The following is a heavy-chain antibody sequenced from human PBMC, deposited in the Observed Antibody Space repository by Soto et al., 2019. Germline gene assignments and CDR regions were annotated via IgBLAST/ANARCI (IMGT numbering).Heavy chain of an antibody. Sequence: EVQLLESGGGLVQPGGSLRLSCAASGFTFSIYAMNWVRQAPGKGLGWVSVISGSGGSSYYADSVKGRLAISSDDSKNPVYSQMNSLRAENTEVYYCTRRTVAWYFDLWGRGTLVTVSS. J-gene: IGHJ2*01. CDR1: GFTFSIYA. D-gene: IGHD4-17*01. V-gene: IGHV3-23*01. CDR2: ISGSGGSS. CDR3: TRRTVAWYFDL.